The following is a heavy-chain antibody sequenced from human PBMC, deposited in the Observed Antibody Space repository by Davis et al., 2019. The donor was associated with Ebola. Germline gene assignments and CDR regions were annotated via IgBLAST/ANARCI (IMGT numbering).Heavy chain of an antibody. Sequence: ASVKVSCKASGYTFTSYGITWVRQAPGQGLEWMGWINPHNGNTNYAQKLQGRVTMTTDTSTSTAYMELRSLRSDDTAVYYCARDRIVASTLLGDYYGMDVWGKGTTVTVSS. J-gene: IGHJ6*04. CDR3: ARDRIVASTLLGDYYGMDV. CDR2: INPHNGNT. CDR1: GYTFTSYG. V-gene: IGHV1-18*04. D-gene: IGHD5-12*01.